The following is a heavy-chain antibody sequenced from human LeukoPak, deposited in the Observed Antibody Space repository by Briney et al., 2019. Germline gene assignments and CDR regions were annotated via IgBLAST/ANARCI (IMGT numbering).Heavy chain of an antibody. V-gene: IGHV4-59*01. Sequence: PSETLSLTCTVSGGSISGYYWSWIRQPPGKGLEWIEYIYSSGSTNYNPSLKSRVTISVDTSKNQFSLKLNSMTAADTAVYYCARLDVWGQGTTVTVSS. J-gene: IGHJ6*02. CDR1: GGSISGYY. CDR3: ARLDV. CDR2: IYSSGST.